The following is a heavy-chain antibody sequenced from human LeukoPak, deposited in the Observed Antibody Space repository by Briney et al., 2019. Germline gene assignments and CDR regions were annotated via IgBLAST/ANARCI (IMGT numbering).Heavy chain of an antibody. Sequence: SETLSLTCTVSGGSISSSSYYWGWIRQPPGKGLEWIGSIYYSGSTYYNPSLKSQVTISVDTSKNQFSLKLSSVAAADTAVYYCARQYRDYGGNSDWGQGTLVTVSS. D-gene: IGHD4-23*01. CDR2: IYYSGST. J-gene: IGHJ4*02. V-gene: IGHV4-39*01. CDR3: ARQYRDYGGNSD. CDR1: GGSISSSSYY.